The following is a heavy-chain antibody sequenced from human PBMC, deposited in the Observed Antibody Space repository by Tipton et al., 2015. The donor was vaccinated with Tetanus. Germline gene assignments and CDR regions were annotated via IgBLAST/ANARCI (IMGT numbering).Heavy chain of an antibody. CDR2: IFHSGST. D-gene: IGHD2-2*01. Sequence: TLSLTCTVSGASISDKKYYWGWIRQAPGKGLEWIAYIFHSGSTNYSPSLKSRVAISMDTSKNQISLKLSSVTAADTAVYYCARRSYCSSSRCFDAFDLWGQGTMVTVSS. J-gene: IGHJ3*01. CDR1: GASISDKKYY. V-gene: IGHV4-61*05. CDR3: ARRSYCSSSRCFDAFDL.